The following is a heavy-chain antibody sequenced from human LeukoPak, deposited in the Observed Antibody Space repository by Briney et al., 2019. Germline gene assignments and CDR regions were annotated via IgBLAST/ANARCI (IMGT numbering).Heavy chain of an antibody. CDR3: ATLRLGIVVVPAAMDY. J-gene: IGHJ4*02. D-gene: IGHD2-2*03. V-gene: IGHV3-21*01. CDR2: ISSSSYI. Sequence: GGSLRLSCAASGFTFSSYSMNWVRQAPGKGLEWVSSISSSSYIYYADSVKGRFTISRDNAKNSLYLQMNSLRAEDTAVYYRATLRLGIVVVPAAMDYWGQGTLVTVSS. CDR1: GFTFSSYS.